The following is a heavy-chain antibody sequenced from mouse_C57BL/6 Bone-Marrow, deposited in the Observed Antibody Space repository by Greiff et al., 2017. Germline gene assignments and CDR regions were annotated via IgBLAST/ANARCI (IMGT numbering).Heavy chain of an antibody. CDR1: GFTFSSYA. J-gene: IGHJ4*01. V-gene: IGHV5-4*01. CDR2: ISDGGSYT. CDR3: ARDPRYYAMDY. Sequence: EVQVVESGGGLVKPGGSLKLSCAASGFTFSSYAMSWVRQTPEKRLEWVATISDGGSYTYYPDNVKGRFTISRDNAKNNRYLQMNHLKSEDTAIYYCARDPRYYAMDYWGQGTSVTVSS.